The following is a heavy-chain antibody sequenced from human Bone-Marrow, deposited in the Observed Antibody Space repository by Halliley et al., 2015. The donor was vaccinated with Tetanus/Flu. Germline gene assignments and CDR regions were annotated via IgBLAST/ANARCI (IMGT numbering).Heavy chain of an antibody. V-gene: IGHV3-7*04. D-gene: IGHD3-10*01. CDR2: INRDGSEI. CDR1: GFTLSTFW. CDR3: ARGASYSAN. J-gene: IGHJ4*02. Sequence: SLRLSCAASGFTLSTFWMTWVRQAPGKRLEWVANINRDGSEINYMDSVKGRFTVSRDNAKNSLYVQMDGLRVEDTAVYYCARGASYSANWGQGILVTVSS.